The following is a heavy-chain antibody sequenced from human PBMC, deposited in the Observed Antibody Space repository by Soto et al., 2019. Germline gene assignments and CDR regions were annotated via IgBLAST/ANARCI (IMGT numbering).Heavy chain of an antibody. J-gene: IGHJ4*02. CDR1: GFMFSDYW. CDR2: IKQDGSGK. D-gene: IGHD2-21*01. V-gene: IGHV3-7*01. CDR3: ARYFTVVIPFDN. Sequence: EVQLVESEGGLVQPGGSLRLSCTASGFMFSDYWMSWVRQAPGKGLEWVANIKQDGSGKYYVDSVKGRFTITRENAKNSLYLQMNSLRAEDTAVYYCARYFTVVIPFDNWGQGTLVTVSS.